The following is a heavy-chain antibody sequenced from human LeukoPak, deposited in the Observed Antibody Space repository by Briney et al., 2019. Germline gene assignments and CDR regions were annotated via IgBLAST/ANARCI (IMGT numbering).Heavy chain of an antibody. CDR1: GFTFSSYW. Sequence: GGSLRLSCAASGFTFSSYWMHWVRQAPGKGLLWVSRINSDGSVTTYADSVKGRFTISRDNAKNTVYLQMNNLRADDTAVYYCAREPAGNWGFDYWGQGTLVTVSS. D-gene: IGHD7-27*01. V-gene: IGHV3-74*01. CDR2: INSDGSVT. CDR3: AREPAGNWGFDY. J-gene: IGHJ4*02.